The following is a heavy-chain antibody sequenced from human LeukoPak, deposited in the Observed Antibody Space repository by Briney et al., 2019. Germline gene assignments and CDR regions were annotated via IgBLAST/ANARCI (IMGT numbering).Heavy chain of an antibody. J-gene: IGHJ5*02. CDR1: GGSFSGYY. V-gene: IGHV4-34*01. CDR3: ARGRRITMIVVAMGNWFDP. Sequence: PSETLSLTCAVYGGSFSGYYWSWIRQPPGKGLEWIGEIDHSGSTNYNPSLKSRVTISVDTSKNQFSLKLSSVTAADTAVYYCARGRRITMIVVAMGNWFDPWGQGTLVTVSS. CDR2: IDHSGST. D-gene: IGHD3-22*01.